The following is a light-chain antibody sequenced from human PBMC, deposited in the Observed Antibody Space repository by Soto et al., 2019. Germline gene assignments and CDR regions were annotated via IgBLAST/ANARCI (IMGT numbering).Light chain of an antibody. Sequence: DVVMTQSPLSLPVTLGQPASISCRSSESLGHSDGNTYLSWFQQGPGQSPRRLIYQVSKRDSGVPDRFSGSGSGTDFTLKISRVEAEDVGVYYCMQSIQFPITFGQGTRLEIK. CDR2: QVS. CDR3: MQSIQFPIT. CDR1: ESLGHSDGNTY. J-gene: IGKJ5*01. V-gene: IGKV2-30*02.